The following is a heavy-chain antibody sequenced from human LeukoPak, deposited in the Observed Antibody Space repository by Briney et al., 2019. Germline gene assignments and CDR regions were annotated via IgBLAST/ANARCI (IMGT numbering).Heavy chain of an antibody. Sequence: PGGSLRLSCAASGFTFSSYWMHWVRQAPGKGLVWVGVIGYDGNNKYYADSVKGRFTISRDNSKNTLYLQMNSLRAEDTAVYYCAKEGYCSSTSCYTGIEQGPINDAFDIWGQGTMVTVSS. CDR2: IGYDGNNK. V-gene: IGHV3-30*18. J-gene: IGHJ3*02. CDR1: GFTFSSYW. D-gene: IGHD2-2*02. CDR3: AKEGYCSSTSCYTGIEQGPINDAFDI.